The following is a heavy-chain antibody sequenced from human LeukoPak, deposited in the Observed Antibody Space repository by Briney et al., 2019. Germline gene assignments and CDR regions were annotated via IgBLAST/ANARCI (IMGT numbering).Heavy chain of an antibody. CDR2: ISAYNGNT. V-gene: IGHV1-18*01. CDR3: ARTPRGIAAAGTTYYYMDV. CDR1: GYTFTSYG. D-gene: IGHD6-13*01. Sequence: GASVKVSCKASGYTFTSYGISWVRQAPGQGLEWMGWISAYNGNTNYAQKLQGRVTMTTDTSTSTAYMELRSLRSDDTAVYYCARTPRGIAAAGTTYYYMDVWGKGTTVTVSS. J-gene: IGHJ6*03.